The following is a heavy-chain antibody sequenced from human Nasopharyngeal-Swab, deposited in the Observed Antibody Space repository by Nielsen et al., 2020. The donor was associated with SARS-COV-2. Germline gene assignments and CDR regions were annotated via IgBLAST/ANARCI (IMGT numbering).Heavy chain of an antibody. D-gene: IGHD4-23*01. CDR3: ARDCGGNSGWFDP. CDR2: VNPNSGDT. CDR1: GYTFTSYG. Sequence: ASVKVSCKASGYTFTSYGINWVRQATGQGLEWMGWVNPNSGDTGYAPNFQGRVTITRDTSISTVYMELSSLRSEDTAVYYCARDCGGNSGWFDPWGQGTLVTVSS. J-gene: IGHJ5*02. V-gene: IGHV1-8*03.